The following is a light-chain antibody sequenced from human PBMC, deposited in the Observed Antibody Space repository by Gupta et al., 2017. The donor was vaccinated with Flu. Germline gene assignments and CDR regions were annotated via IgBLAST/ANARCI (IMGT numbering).Light chain of an antibody. CDR3: QQVDNWPRT. CDR1: RSVRTN. J-gene: IGKJ4*02. CDR2: DAS. Sequence: EIVMTQSPVTLSVSPGEIGTLSCRASRSVRTNLAWYQQKPGQAPRLLIYDASTRATGIPARFSGSGSETEFTLTITSLQSEDFAVYYCQQVDNWPRTFGRGTRVEIK. V-gene: IGKV3-15*01.